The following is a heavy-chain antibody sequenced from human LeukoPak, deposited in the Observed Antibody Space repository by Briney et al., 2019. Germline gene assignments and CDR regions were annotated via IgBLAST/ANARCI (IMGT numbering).Heavy chain of an antibody. CDR3: ASQAAGPNGVYYYYMDV. Sequence: ASVKVSCKASGYTFTGYYMHWVRQAPGQGLEWMGWINPNSGGTNYAQKFQGRVTMTRDTSISIAYMELSRLRSDDTAVYYCASQAAGPNGVYYYYMDVWGKGTTVTVSS. J-gene: IGHJ6*03. V-gene: IGHV1-2*02. CDR1: GYTFTGYY. D-gene: IGHD6-13*01. CDR2: INPNSGGT.